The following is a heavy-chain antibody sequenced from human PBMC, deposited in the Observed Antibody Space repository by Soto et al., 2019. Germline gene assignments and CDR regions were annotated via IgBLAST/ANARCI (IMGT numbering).Heavy chain of an antibody. CDR3: APRPQPAYAY. J-gene: IGHJ4*02. D-gene: IGHD3-16*01. CDR2: IFWDDDK. CDR1: GFSLSSSAVG. Sequence: QITLKESGPTLVKPTQTLTLTCTFSGFSLSSSAVGVGWFRQPPGKALEWLALIFWDDDKRYSPSLKSRLTITKAPSKNQVVLTMTTMDPVDTATYYCAPRPQPAYAYWGQGTLDSVSS. V-gene: IGHV2-5*02.